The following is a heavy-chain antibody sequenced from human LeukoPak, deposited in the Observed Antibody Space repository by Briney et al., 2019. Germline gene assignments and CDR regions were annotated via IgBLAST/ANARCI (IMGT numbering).Heavy chain of an antibody. V-gene: IGHV4-38-2*02. CDR2: ISHSGST. D-gene: IGHD1-26*01. Sequence: SETLPLTCAVSDYSISSGFYWGWIRQPPGKGLEWIGSISHSGSTYYNPSLKSRVTISVDTSNNQFSLNLWSVTAADTAVYYCARDLSGGTHDYWGQGTLVTVSS. J-gene: IGHJ4*02. CDR1: DYSISSGFY. CDR3: ARDLSGGTHDY.